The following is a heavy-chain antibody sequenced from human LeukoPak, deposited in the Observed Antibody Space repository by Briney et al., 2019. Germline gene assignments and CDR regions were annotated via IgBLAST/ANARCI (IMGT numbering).Heavy chain of an antibody. D-gene: IGHD2-2*01. Sequence: GASVKVSCKASGYTFTGYYMHWVRQAPGLGLGWMGWIHPNSGGTNYAQKFQGRVTMTRDTSISTAYMELSRLRSDDTAVYYCARASHAAARFNWFDPWGQGTLVTVSS. CDR1: GYTFTGYY. CDR3: ARASHAAARFNWFDP. CDR2: IHPNSGGT. J-gene: IGHJ5*02. V-gene: IGHV1-2*02.